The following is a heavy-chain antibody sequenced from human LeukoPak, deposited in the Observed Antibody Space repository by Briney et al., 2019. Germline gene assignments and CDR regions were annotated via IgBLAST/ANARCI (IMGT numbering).Heavy chain of an antibody. Sequence: SETLPLTCAVYGGSFSGYYWSWIRQPPGKGLEWIGEINHSGSTNYNPSLKSRVTISVDTSKNQFSLKLSSVTAADTAVYYCAIGRPLITMIVVVTSGRYFDYWGQGTLVTVSS. D-gene: IGHD3-22*01. CDR1: GGSFSGYY. CDR2: INHSGST. J-gene: IGHJ4*02. CDR3: AIGRPLITMIVVVTSGRYFDY. V-gene: IGHV4-34*01.